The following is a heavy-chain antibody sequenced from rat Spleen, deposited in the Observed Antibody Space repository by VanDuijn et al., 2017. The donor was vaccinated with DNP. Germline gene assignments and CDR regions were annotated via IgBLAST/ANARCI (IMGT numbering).Heavy chain of an antibody. Sequence: EVHLVESGGGLVQPGRSLKLSCAVSGFTFNDYYMAWVRQAPAKGLEWVATISYNGGTPYYRDSVKGRFTISRDNAQSTLYLQMDSLRSEDTATYYCARHRTIMPYYYAMDAWGQGASVTVSS. D-gene: IGHD1-12*01. CDR3: ARHRTIMPYYYAMDA. CDR2: ISYNGGTP. CDR1: GFTFNDYY. V-gene: IGHV5-7*01. J-gene: IGHJ4*01.